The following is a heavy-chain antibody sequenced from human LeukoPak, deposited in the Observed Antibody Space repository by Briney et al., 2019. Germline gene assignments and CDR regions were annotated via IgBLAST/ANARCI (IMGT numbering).Heavy chain of an antibody. V-gene: IGHV3-30-3*01. CDR1: GFSFSSHA. Sequence: PGGSLRLSCAASGFSFSSHALDWVRQAPGKGLEWVAVISYDGSNKYYAESVKGRFTISRDKSKNALYLEMSSLRAEDTAVYYCARVDTYYYGSDDYWGQGTLVTVSS. CDR2: ISYDGSNK. J-gene: IGHJ4*02. D-gene: IGHD3-10*01. CDR3: ARVDTYYYGSDDY.